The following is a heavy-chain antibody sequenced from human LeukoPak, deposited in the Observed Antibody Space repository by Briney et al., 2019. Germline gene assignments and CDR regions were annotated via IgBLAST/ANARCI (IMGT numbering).Heavy chain of an antibody. V-gene: IGHV1-69*01. CDR1: GGTFMSYA. CDR2: IIPIFGTA. J-gene: IGHJ4*02. CDR3: AREHMVRGVMRLDY. Sequence: GSSVKVSCKASGGTFMSYAISWVRQAPGQGLECMGGIIPIFGTANYAQKFRGRVTITADESTSTAYMELSSLRSEDTAVYYCAREHMVRGVMRLDYWGQGTLVTVSS. D-gene: IGHD3-10*01.